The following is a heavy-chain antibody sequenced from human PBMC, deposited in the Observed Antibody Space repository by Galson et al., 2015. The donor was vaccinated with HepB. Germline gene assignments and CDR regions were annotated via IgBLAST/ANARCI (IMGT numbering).Heavy chain of an antibody. D-gene: IGHD1-26*01. CDR3: ARDALNSGSYSHYYGMDV. CDR2: IIPIFGTA. J-gene: IGHJ6*02. V-gene: IGHV1-69*06. Sequence: SVKVSCKASGGTFSSYAISWVRQAPGQGLEWMGGIIPIFGTANYAQKFQGRVTITADKSTSTAYMELSSLRSEDTAVYYCARDALNSGSYSHYYGMDVWGQGTTVTVSS. CDR1: GGTFSSYA.